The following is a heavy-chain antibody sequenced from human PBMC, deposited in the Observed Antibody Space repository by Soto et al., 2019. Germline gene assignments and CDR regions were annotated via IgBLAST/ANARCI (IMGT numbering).Heavy chain of an antibody. D-gene: IGHD5-12*01. CDR3: ATPGYSGYPAAGY. Sequence: VGSLRLSCAASGFTFSSYSMNWVRQAPGKGLEWVSSISSSSSYIYYADSVKGRFTISRDNAKNSLYLQMNSLRAEDTAVYYCATPGYSGYPAAGYWGQGTLVTVSS. CDR1: GFTFSSYS. J-gene: IGHJ4*02. V-gene: IGHV3-21*01. CDR2: ISSSSSYI.